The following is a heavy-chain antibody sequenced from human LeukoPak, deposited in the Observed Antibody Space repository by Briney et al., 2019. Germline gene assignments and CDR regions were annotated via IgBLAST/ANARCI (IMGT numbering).Heavy chain of an antibody. CDR1: GFTFSSYS. Sequence: GGSLRLSCAASGFTFSSYSMNWVRQAPGKGLEWVSSISSSSSYIYYADSVKGRFTISRDNAMNSLYLQMNSLRAEDTAVYYCARDQWTRAFDYWGQGTLVTVSS. V-gene: IGHV3-21*01. J-gene: IGHJ4*02. CDR3: ARDQWTRAFDY. D-gene: IGHD2-8*01. CDR2: ISSSSSYI.